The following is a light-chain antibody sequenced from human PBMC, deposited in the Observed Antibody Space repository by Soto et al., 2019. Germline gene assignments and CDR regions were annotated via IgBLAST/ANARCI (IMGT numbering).Light chain of an antibody. CDR3: SSYTSSSIVV. Sequence: QSVLTQPASVSGSPGPSITISCTGTSSDVGGYNYVSWYQQHPGKAPKLMIYDVSNRPSGVSNRFSGSKSGNTASLTISGLQAEDEADYYCSSYTSSSIVVFGGGTQLTVL. V-gene: IGLV2-14*01. CDR1: SSDVGGYNY. CDR2: DVS. J-gene: IGLJ2*01.